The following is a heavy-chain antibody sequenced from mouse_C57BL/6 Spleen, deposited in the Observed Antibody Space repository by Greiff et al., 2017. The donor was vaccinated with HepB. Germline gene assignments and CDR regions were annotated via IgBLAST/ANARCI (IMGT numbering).Heavy chain of an antibody. CDR2: IYPGSGST. V-gene: IGHV1-55*01. CDR3: ARSHYYGSSPAWFAY. CDR1: GYTFTSYW. J-gene: IGHJ3*01. Sequence: QVQLQQSGAELVKPGASVKMSCKASGYTFTSYWITWVKQRPGQGLEWIGDIYPGSGSTNYNEKFKSKATLTVDTSSSTAYMQLSSLTSEDSAVYYCARSHYYGSSPAWFAYWGQGTLVTVSA. D-gene: IGHD1-1*01.